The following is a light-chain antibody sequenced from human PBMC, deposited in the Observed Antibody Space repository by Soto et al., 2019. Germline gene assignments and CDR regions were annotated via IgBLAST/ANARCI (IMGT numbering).Light chain of an antibody. CDR2: GAS. J-gene: IGKJ4*01. V-gene: IGKV3-15*01. CDR3: QQYSNWPLT. CDR1: QSVARN. Sequence: IEMTQSPATLSVSPGERAALSCRASQSVARNLAWYQQKPGQAPRLLIYGASTRATGFPARFSGSGSGTDFTRTISSLQSEDFAVYDCQQYSNWPLTFGGGTKVEIK.